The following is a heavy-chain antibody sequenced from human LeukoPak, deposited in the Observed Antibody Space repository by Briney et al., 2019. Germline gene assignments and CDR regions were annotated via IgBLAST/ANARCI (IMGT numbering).Heavy chain of an antibody. CDR2: ISGNGDST. CDR1: GFTFSSYG. V-gene: IGHV3-23*01. CDR3: AKGMAGAPTFDY. J-gene: IGHJ4*02. D-gene: IGHD1-26*01. Sequence: PGGSLRLSCAASGFTFSSYGMSWVRQAPGKGLEWISGISGNGDSTYYVDSVKGRFTISRDNSKNTLYLQMNSLRAEDTAVYYCAKGMAGAPTFDYWGQGTLVTVSS.